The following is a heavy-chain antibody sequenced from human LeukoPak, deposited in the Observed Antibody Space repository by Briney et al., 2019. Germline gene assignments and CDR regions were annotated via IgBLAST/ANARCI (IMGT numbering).Heavy chain of an antibody. V-gene: IGHV3-30*02. CDR1: GFTFSSYG. D-gene: IGHD3-9*01. CDR2: IRYDGSNK. J-gene: IGHJ6*03. Sequence: GGSLRLSCAASGFTFSSYGMHWVRQAPGKGLEWVAYIRYDGSNKYSADSVKGRFTISRDNSKNTLYLQMNSLRAEDTAVYYCAREGPRFDWLLYVKLTEGGTPDYYMDVWGKGTTVTVSS. CDR3: AREGPRFDWLLYVKLTEGGTPDYYMDV.